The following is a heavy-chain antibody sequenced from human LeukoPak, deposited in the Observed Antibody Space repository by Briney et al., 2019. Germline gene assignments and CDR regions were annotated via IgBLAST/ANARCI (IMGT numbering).Heavy chain of an antibody. CDR2: IRSKGYGGTT. CDR1: GFTFGDYA. V-gene: IGHV3-49*04. CDR3: QTYYYDTSGYYYIDQ. J-gene: IGHJ4*02. D-gene: IGHD3-22*01. Sequence: PGGSLRLSCTTSGFTFGDYAMSWVRQAPGKGLEWVGFIRSKGYGGTTEHAASVKGRFTISRDDSKSIAYLQMNSLKTEDTAVYYCQTYYYDTSGYYYIDQWGQGTLVTVSS.